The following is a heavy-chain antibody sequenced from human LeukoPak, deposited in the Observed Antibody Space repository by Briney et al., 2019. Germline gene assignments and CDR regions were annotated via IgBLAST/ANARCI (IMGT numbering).Heavy chain of an antibody. Sequence: GGSLRLSCAASGFTFSSDWMHWVRQAPGKGLEWVSAISGSGGSTYYADSVKGRFTISRDNSKNTLYLQMNSLRAEDTAVYYCAKSLGRGYSYGYPDWGQGTLVTVSS. V-gene: IGHV3-23*01. CDR2: ISGSGGST. CDR3: AKSLGRGYSYGYPD. J-gene: IGHJ4*02. D-gene: IGHD5-18*01. CDR1: GFTFSSDW.